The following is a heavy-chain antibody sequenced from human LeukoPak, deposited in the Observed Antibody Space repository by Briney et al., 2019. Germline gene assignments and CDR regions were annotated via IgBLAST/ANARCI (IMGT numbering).Heavy chain of an antibody. CDR2: IYTSGNT. V-gene: IGHV4-61*02. CDR1: GDSISSGTYY. D-gene: IGHD1-26*01. J-gene: IGHJ4*02. Sequence: PSETLSLTCTVFGDSISSGTYYWSWIRQPAGKGLEWIGRIYTSGNTNYNPSLKSRVTMSGDTSKNQFSLKLSSVTAADTAVYYCARDFNGSYYTYSLHYWGRGTLVTVSS. CDR3: ARDFNGSYYTYSLHY.